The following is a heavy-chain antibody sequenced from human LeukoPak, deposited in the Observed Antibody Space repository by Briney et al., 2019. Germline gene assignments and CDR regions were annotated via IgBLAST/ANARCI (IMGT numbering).Heavy chain of an antibody. CDR1: GFTVSDNY. Sequence: GGCLRLSCAASGFTVSDNYMSWVRQAPGKGLEWVSVMYSGGDTYYANSVKGRFTFSRDISKNTLYLQMNGLRAEDTAMYYCARDAPQVPAAGVLASWGQGTLVTVSS. CDR2: MYSGGDT. CDR3: ARDAPQVPAAGVLAS. D-gene: IGHD6-13*01. V-gene: IGHV3-53*01. J-gene: IGHJ5*02.